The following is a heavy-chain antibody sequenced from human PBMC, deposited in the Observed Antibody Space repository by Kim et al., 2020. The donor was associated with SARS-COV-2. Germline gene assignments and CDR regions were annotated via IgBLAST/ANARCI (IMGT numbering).Heavy chain of an antibody. D-gene: IGHD6-13*01. Sequence: GGSLRLSCVASGFTFSSYAMSWVRQAPGKGLEWVSGISGSGGRTYFADSVKGRFTISRDNSKNTLYLQMNSLRAEDTAVYYCAKDGSSSWYGWFDPWGQGSLVTVSS. CDR3: AKDGSSSWYGWFDP. CDR2: ISGSGGRT. J-gene: IGHJ5*02. CDR1: GFTFSSYA. V-gene: IGHV3-23*01.